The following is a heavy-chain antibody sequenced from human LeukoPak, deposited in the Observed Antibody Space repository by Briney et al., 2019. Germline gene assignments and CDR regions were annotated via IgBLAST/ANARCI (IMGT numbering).Heavy chain of an antibody. CDR1: GFSLRSSE. V-gene: IGHV3-48*02. D-gene: IGHD3-22*01. CDR3: ASISGYYPIDY. J-gene: IGHJ4*02. Sequence: GGSLRLSCAASGFSLRSSEMNWVRQAPGKGLEWLAYIGSSTTSKYYADSVKGRFTISRDNAKNSLYLQMNSLRDEDTAVYYCASISGYYPIDYWGQGTLVTVSS. CDR2: IGSSTTSK.